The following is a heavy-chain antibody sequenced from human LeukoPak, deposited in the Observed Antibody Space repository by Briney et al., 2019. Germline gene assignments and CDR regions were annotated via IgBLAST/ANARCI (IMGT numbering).Heavy chain of an antibody. CDR3: ATETTSPYYGMDV. CDR1: GGSFSGHY. CDR2: INHSGST. J-gene: IGHJ6*04. Sequence: SETLSLTCAVYGGSFSGHYWSWIRQPPGKGLEWIGEINHSGSTNYNPSLKSRVTISVDRSKNQFSLKLSSVTAADTAVYYCATETTSPYYGMDVWGKGTTVTVSS. D-gene: IGHD1-14*01. V-gene: IGHV4-34*01.